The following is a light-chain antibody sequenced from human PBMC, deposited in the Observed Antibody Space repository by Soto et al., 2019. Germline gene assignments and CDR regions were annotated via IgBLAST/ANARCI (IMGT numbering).Light chain of an antibody. J-gene: IGKJ5*01. Sequence: DIQMTQSPSSLSASVGDRVTITCQASQDVSNYLNWYQQKLGKAPKLLIYDASNLETGVPSRFSGSGSGTYFTFTISSLQPEDFATYYCQQYSNLIPVGQGTRPESK. CDR3: QQYSNLIP. V-gene: IGKV1-33*01. CDR2: DAS. CDR1: QDVSNY.